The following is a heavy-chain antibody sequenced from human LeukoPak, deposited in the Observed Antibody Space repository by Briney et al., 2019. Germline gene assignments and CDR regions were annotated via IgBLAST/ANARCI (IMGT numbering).Heavy chain of an antibody. CDR2: ISTSGSPI. CDR3: ARDPLRVAGTGRFFDL. D-gene: IGHD6-19*01. V-gene: IGHV3-48*03. CDR1: GFTFSSYE. J-gene: IGHJ2*01. Sequence: GGSLRLSCATSGFTFSSYEMNWVRQAPRKGLEWVSYISTSGSPIYYADSVKGRFTISRDNAKNFLFLQMSSLRAEDTAIYYCARDPLRVAGTGRFFDLWGRGTLVTVSS.